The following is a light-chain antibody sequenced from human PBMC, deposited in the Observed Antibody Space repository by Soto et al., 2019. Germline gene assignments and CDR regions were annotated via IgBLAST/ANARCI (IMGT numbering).Light chain of an antibody. CDR1: QDISNY. Sequence: DIQKTQSPSSLSASVGDRVTITCQASQDISNYLNWYQQKPGKAPKLLIYDASNLETGVPSRFSGSGSGTDFTFTISSLQPEAIATYYCQQYDNRPPFTFGPGTKVDI. J-gene: IGKJ3*01. CDR2: DAS. V-gene: IGKV1-33*01. CDR3: QQYDNRPPFT.